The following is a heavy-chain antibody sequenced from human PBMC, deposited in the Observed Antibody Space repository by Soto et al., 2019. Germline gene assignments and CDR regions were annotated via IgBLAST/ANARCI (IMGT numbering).Heavy chain of an antibody. V-gene: IGHV3-30-3*01. D-gene: IGHD5-18*01. J-gene: IGHJ4*02. CDR3: AREYTAMGSKYFDY. Sequence: PGGSLRLSCAASGFTFSSYAMHWVRQAPGKGLEWVAVISYDGSNKYYADSVKGRFTISRDNSKNTLYLQMNSLRAEDTAVYYCAREYTAMGSKYFDYWGQGTLVTVSS. CDR2: ISYDGSNK. CDR1: GFTFSSYA.